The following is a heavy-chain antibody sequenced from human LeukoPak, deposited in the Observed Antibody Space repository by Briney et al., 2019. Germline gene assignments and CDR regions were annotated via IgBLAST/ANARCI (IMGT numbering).Heavy chain of an antibody. Sequence: SETLSLTCTVSGGSISSGGYYWSWIRQHPGKGLEWIGYMYYSGSTYYNPSLKSRVTISVDTSKNQFSLKLSSVTAADTAVYYCASGSVLTGYYKGAFDIWGQGTMVTVSS. CDR1: GGSISSGGYY. J-gene: IGHJ3*02. D-gene: IGHD3-9*01. CDR2: MYYSGST. CDR3: ASGSVLTGYYKGAFDI. V-gene: IGHV4-31*03.